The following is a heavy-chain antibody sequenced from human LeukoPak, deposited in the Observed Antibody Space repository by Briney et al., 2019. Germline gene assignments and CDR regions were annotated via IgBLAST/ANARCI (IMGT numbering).Heavy chain of an antibody. J-gene: IGHJ6*03. CDR2: INSDGSST. CDR3: ARRVGAYYYYMDV. CDR1: GFTFSSYW. Sequence: GGSLRLSCAASGFTFSSYWMHWVRQAPGKGLVWVSRINSDGSSTSYADSVKGRFTISRDNAKNTLYLQMNSLRAEDTAVYYCARRVGAYYYYMDVWGKGTTVTISS. V-gene: IGHV3-74*01. D-gene: IGHD1-26*01.